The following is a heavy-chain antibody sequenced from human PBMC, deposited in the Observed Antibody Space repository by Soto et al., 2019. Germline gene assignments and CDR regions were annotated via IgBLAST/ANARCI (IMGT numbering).Heavy chain of an antibody. CDR1: GDSVSSNGAC. CDR2: IYYRSKWFH. D-gene: IGHD2-15*01. V-gene: IGHV6-1*01. Sequence: PSQTLSLTCVISGDSVSSNGACWNWIRQSPSRGLQWLGRIYYRSKWFHDYAASVESRMAINPDTSRNQFSLRLNYVTPEDTAVYHCARVHCSAGTCLDGLDFWGQGTTVTVSS. CDR3: ARVHCSAGTCLDGLDF. J-gene: IGHJ6*02.